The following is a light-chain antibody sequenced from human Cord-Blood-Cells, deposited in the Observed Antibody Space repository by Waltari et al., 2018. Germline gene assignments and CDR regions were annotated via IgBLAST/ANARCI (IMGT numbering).Light chain of an antibody. J-gene: IGKJ4*01. CDR1: QSVSSN. CDR2: GAS. V-gene: IGKV3-15*01. CDR3: QQNNNWPPLT. Sequence: EIVMTQSPATLSVSPGERATLSCRASQSVSSNLAWYQQKPDQAPRLLIYGASTRATGIPARFSGSGSGTEFTLTISSLQSEDFAVYYCQQNNNWPPLTFGGGTKVEIK.